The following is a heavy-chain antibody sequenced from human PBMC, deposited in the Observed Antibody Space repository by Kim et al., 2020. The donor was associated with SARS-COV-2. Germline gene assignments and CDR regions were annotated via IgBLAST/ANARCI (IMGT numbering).Heavy chain of an antibody. D-gene: IGHD6-25*01. CDR3: AREGTATIIDY. V-gene: IGHV4-59*01. Sequence: TYNPSLKSRVTISVDTSKNQFSLKLSSVTAADTAVYYCAREGTATIIDYWGQGTLVTVSS. J-gene: IGHJ4*02.